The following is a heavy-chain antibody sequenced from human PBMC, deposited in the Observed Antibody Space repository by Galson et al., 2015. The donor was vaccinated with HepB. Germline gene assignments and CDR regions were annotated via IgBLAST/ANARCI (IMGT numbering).Heavy chain of an antibody. CDR3: ARGAGIVVVVAALNWQFDY. V-gene: IGHV1-18*01. J-gene: IGHJ4*01. CDR1: GYTFTSYA. CDR2: ISGYNGNT. D-gene: IGHD2-15*01. Sequence: SVKVSCKASGYTFTSYAISWVRQAPGQGLEWMGCISGYNGNTNYAQILQDRVTFTTDTSTTTAYMELRSLRSDDTAVYYCARGAGIVVVVAALNWQFDYWGQGTLVTVSS.